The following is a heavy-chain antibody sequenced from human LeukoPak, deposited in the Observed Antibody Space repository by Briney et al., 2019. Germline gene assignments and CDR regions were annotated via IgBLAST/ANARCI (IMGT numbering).Heavy chain of an antibody. CDR1: SDSMTNYY. CDR2: IYSSGST. J-gene: IGHJ4*02. CDR3: ASTHPTSGHIDIYYFDY. D-gene: IGHD2-21*01. Sequence: SEALSLTCTVSSDSMTNYYWSWIRQSPGKGLEWIGYIYSSGSTNYNPSLRSRATISVDTSKNQFSLKLNSVTAADTAVYYCASTHPTSGHIDIYYFDYWGQGTLVTVSS. V-gene: IGHV4-59*01.